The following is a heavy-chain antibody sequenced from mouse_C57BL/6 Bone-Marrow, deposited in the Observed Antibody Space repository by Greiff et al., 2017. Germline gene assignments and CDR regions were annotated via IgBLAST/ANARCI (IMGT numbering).Heavy chain of an antibody. CDR2: INPNNGGT. CDR1: GYTFTDYY. J-gene: IGHJ2*01. V-gene: IGHV1-26*01. Sequence: VQLQQSGPELVKPGASVKISCKASGYTFTDYYMNWVKQSHGKSLEWIGDINPNNGGTSYNQKFKGKATLTVDKSSSTAYMELRSLTSEDSAVYYCARGGDNWGQGNTLTVTS. CDR3: ARGGDN.